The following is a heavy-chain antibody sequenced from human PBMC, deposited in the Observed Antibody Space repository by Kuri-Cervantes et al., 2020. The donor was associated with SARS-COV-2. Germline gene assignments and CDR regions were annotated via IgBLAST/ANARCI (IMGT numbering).Heavy chain of an antibody. V-gene: IGHV4-39*01. D-gene: IGHD2-8*01. CDR1: GGSISSSSYY. CDR3: ARVISGYCTNGVCPYYFDY. J-gene: IGHJ4*02. CDR2: IYYSGST. Sequence: GSLRLSCTVSGGSISSSSYYWGWIRQPPGKGLEWTGSIYYSGSTYYNPSLKSRVTTSVDTSKNQFSLKLSSVTAADTAVYYCARVISGYCTNGVCPYYFDYWGQGTLVTVSS.